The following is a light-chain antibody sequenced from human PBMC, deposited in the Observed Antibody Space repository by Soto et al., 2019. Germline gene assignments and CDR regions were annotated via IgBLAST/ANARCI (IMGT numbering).Light chain of an antibody. J-gene: IGKJ5*01. CDR3: QGLNDYPIT. CDR1: QGISSY. CDR2: AAS. Sequence: DIQLTQSPSFLSASVGDRVTITCRASQGISSYLAWYQQKPGEAPKFLIYAASTLRGGVPSRFSGSGSETEFTLTISSLQPEDFATYYCQGLNDYPITVGQGTRLEIK. V-gene: IGKV1-9*01.